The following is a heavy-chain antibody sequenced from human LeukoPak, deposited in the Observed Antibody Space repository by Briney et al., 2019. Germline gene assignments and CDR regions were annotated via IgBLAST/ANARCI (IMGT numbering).Heavy chain of an antibody. CDR2: ISNDGSNK. D-gene: IGHD3-10*01. CDR3: AKGRGAFDM. J-gene: IGHJ3*02. V-gene: IGHV3-30*18. CDR1: GFTFSSYG. Sequence: GGSLRLSCVASGFTFSSYGMHWVRQAPGKGLEWVAVISNDGSNKYYADSVKGRFTISRDNSKNTLYLQMNSLRAEDTAVYYYAKGRGAFDMWGQGTMVTVSS.